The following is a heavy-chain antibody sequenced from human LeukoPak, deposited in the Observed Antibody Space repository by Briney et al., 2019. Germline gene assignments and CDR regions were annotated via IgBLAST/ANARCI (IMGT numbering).Heavy chain of an antibody. V-gene: IGHV3-73*01. Sequence: PGGSLRLSCAASGFTFSGSAMHWVRQASGKGLEWVGRIRSKANSYATAYAASVKGRFTISRDDSKNTAYLQMNSLKTEDTAVYYCTRINYDILTGPPNYMDVWGKGATVTVSS. J-gene: IGHJ6*03. CDR1: GFTFSGSA. CDR3: TRINYDILTGPPNYMDV. CDR2: IRSKANSYAT. D-gene: IGHD3-9*01.